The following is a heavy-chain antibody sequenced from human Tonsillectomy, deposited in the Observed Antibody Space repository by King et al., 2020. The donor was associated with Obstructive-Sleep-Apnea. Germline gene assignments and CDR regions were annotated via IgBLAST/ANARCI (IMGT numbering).Heavy chain of an antibody. J-gene: IGHJ4*02. CDR1: GFTFSSYA. CDR3: VRGTMIVVVITTGLDY. V-gene: IGHV3-64D*06. CDR2: ISSNGGST. D-gene: IGHD3-22*01. Sequence: EVQLVESGGGLVQPGGSLRLSCSASGFTFSSYAMHWVRQAPGKGLEYVSAISSNGGSTYYADSVKGRFTISRDNSKNTLYLQMSSLRAEDTAVYYCVRGTMIVVVITTGLDYWGQGTLVTVSS.